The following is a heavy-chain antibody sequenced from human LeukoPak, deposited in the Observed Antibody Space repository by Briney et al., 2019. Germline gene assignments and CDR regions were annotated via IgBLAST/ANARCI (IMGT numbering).Heavy chain of an antibody. J-gene: IGHJ4*02. CDR1: CGSISSGGYS. CDR3: ARDDYSNYAAY. V-gene: IGHV4-30-4*07. CDR2: IYYSGSN. D-gene: IGHD4-11*01. Sequence: SQTLSLTCAVSCGSISSGGYSWSWIRQPPGKGLEWIGYIYYSGSNYYNPSLKSRVTISVDTSKNQFSLKLSSVTAADTAVYYCARDDYSNYAAYWGQGTLVTVSS.